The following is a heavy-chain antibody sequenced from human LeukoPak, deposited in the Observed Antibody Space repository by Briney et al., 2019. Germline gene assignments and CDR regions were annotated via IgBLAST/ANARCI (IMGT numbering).Heavy chain of an antibody. D-gene: IGHD4-17*01. J-gene: IGHJ3*02. CDR2: ISGSGGST. CDR3: AKDYGDYVDAFDI. Sequence: PGGSLRLSCAASGFTFSSYAMSWVRQAPGKGLEWVSAISGSGGSTYYADSVKGRFTISRDNPKNTLYLQMNSLRAEDTAVYYCAKDYGDYVDAFDIWGQGTMVTVSS. CDR1: GFTFSSYA. V-gene: IGHV3-23*01.